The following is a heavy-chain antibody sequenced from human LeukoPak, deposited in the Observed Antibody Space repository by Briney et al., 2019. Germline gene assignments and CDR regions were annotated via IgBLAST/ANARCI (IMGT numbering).Heavy chain of an antibody. Sequence: SVKVSCKASGCTLSSYTISRVRQAPAQRLEWMGGIIPILVIANYAQKFQGRVTITADKSTSTAYMELSSLRSEDTAVYYCARSKRYSSSWSNWFDPWGQGTLVTVSS. CDR2: IIPILVIA. J-gene: IGHJ5*02. CDR3: ARSKRYSSSWSNWFDP. CDR1: GCTLSSYT. D-gene: IGHD6-13*01. V-gene: IGHV1-69*10.